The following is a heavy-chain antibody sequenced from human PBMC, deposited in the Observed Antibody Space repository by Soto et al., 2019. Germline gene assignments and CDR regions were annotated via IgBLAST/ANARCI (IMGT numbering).Heavy chain of an antibody. J-gene: IGHJ4*02. D-gene: IGHD3-22*01. CDR1: GFTFSSYA. Sequence: GGSLRLSCAASGFTFSSYAMSWVRQAPGKGLEWVSAISGSGGSTYYADSVKGRFTISRDNSKNTLYLQMNSLRAEDTAVYYCANDYYDSSGYREFDYWGQGTLVTVSS. CDR2: ISGSGGST. V-gene: IGHV3-23*01. CDR3: ANDYYDSSGYREFDY.